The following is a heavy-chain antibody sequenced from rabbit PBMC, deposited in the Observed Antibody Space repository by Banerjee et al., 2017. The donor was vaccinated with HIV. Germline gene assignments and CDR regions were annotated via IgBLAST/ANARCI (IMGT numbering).Heavy chain of an antibody. CDR2: IDPVFGST. CDR3: VRSAYASSSGSYFNL. V-gene: IGHV1S47*01. D-gene: IGHD1-1*01. CDR1: GFDFSSYG. J-gene: IGHJ4*01. Sequence: QEQLVESGGGLVQPGGSLKLSCKASGFDFSSYGVSWVRQAPGKGLEWIGYIDPVFGSTYYASWVNGRFTISSHNAQNTLYLQLNSLTAADTATYFCVRSAYASSSGSYFNLWGPGTLVTVS.